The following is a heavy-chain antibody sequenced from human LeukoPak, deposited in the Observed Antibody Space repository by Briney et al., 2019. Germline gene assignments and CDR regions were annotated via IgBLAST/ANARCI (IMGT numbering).Heavy chain of an antibody. CDR3: AKGQWFYYFDY. Sequence: PGGSLRLSCAASGFTFSAYSMNWVRQAPGKGLEWVSSIDSSGTYKYYADSVKGRFTISRDNSKNTLYLQMNSLRAEDTAVYYCAKGQWFYYFDYWGQGTLVTVSS. V-gene: IGHV3-21*04. D-gene: IGHD3-10*01. CDR2: IDSSGTYK. CDR1: GFTFSAYS. J-gene: IGHJ4*02.